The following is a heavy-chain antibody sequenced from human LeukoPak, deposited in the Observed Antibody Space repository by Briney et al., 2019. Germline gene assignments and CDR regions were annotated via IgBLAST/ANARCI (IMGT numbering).Heavy chain of an antibody. J-gene: IGHJ4*02. CDR2: IYSGGCT. CDR3: ARIIVGALWDDH. D-gene: IGHD1-26*01. V-gene: IGHV3-53*01. Sequence: SVIYSGGCTYYADSVKGRFTISRDNSKNTLYLQMNSLRAEDTAVYYCARIIVGALWDDHWGQGTLVTVSS.